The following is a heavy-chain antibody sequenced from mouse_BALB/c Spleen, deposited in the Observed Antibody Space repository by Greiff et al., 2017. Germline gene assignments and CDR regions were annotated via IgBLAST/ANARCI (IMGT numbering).Heavy chain of an antibody. J-gene: IGHJ3*01. Sequence: QVQLQQPGAELVRPGASVKLSCKASGYTFTSYWINWVKQRPGQGLEWIGNIYPSDSYTNYNQKFKDKATLTVDKSSSTAYMQLSSPTSEDSAVYYCTKASITTRGFAYWGQGTLVTVSA. CDR1: GYTFTSYW. CDR2: IYPSDSYT. V-gene: IGHV1-69*02. CDR3: TKASITTRGFAY. D-gene: IGHD1-1*01.